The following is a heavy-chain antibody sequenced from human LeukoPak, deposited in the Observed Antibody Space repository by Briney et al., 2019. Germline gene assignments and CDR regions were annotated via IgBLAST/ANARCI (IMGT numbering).Heavy chain of an antibody. J-gene: IGHJ5*02. V-gene: IGHV4-34*01. CDR3: ARRYDFWSGYLGSFDP. Sequence: KASETLSLTCAVYGGSFSGYYWSWIRQPPGKGLEWIGEINHSGSTNYNPSLKSRVTISVDTSKNQFSLKLSSVTAADTAVYYCARRYDFWSGYLGSFDPWGQGTLVTVSS. CDR1: GGSFSGYY. CDR2: INHSGST. D-gene: IGHD3-3*01.